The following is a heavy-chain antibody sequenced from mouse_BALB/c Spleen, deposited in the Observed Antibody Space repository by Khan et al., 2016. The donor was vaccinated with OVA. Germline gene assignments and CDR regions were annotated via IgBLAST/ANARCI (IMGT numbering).Heavy chain of an antibody. J-gene: IGHJ2*01. V-gene: IGHV1-7*01. Sequence: QVQLQQSGAELAKPGASVKMSCKASGYTFINYWILWIKQRPGQGLEWIGYINPSTGYTEYNQNFKDKATLTADKSSSKAYMQLNSLTSEDFTFYDCARRGLRWDIDYWGQGTTLTVSS. CDR3: ARRGLRWDIDY. D-gene: IGHD1-1*01. CDR1: GYTFINYW. CDR2: INPSTGYT.